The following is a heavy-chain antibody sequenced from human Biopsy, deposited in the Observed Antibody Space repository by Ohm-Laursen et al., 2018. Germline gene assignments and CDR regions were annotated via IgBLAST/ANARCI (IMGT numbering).Heavy chain of an antibody. Sequence: VASVKVSCKASGYTFTNYGISWVRQAPGQGLEWMGWISPYNGDTDYAQKLQGRVTMTTDTSTSTAYVDLRSLRSDDTAVYYCARDRWPHVTLLGLVVFDFWGQGTLVIVSS. CDR3: ARDRWPHVTLLGLVVFDF. J-gene: IGHJ4*02. V-gene: IGHV1-18*01. CDR1: GYTFTNYG. D-gene: IGHD3-3*01. CDR2: ISPYNGDT.